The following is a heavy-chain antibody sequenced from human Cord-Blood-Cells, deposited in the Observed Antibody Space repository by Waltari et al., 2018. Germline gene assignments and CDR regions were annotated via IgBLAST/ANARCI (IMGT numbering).Heavy chain of an antibody. J-gene: IGHJ4*02. CDR1: GFTFSSYG. CDR3: AKLSLTGAEYYFDY. V-gene: IGHV3-30*18. D-gene: IGHD7-27*01. CDR2: ISYDGSNK. Sequence: QVQLVESGGGVVQPGGSLRLSCAASGFTFSSYGMHWVRQAPGKGLECVAVISYDGSNKYYADSVKGRFTISRDNSKNTLYLQMNSLRAEDTAVYYCAKLSLTGAEYYFDYWGQGTLVTVSS.